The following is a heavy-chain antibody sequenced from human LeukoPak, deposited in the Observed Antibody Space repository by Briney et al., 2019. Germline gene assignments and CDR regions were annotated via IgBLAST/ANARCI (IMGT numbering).Heavy chain of an antibody. CDR2: INPNSGGT. V-gene: IGHV1-2*06. CDR3: ARYRQESSGQFDY. CDR1: GYTFTGYY. D-gene: IGHD3-22*01. Sequence: GASVKVSCKASGYTFTGYYMHWVRQAPGQGLEWMGRINPNSGGTNYAQKFQGRVTMTRDTSISTAYMELSRLRSDDTAVYYCARYRQESSGQFDYWGQGTLVTVSS. J-gene: IGHJ4*02.